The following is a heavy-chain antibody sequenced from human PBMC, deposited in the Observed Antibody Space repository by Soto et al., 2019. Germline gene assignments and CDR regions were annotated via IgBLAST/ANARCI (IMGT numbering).Heavy chain of an antibody. V-gene: IGHV1-18*04. J-gene: IGHJ6*02. D-gene: IGHD3-9*01. CDR1: GYTFTSYG. Sequence: ASVKVSCKASGYTFTSYGISWVRQAPGQGLEWMGWISAYNGNTNYAQKLQGRVTMTTDTSTSTAYMELRSLRSDDTAVYYCAREGHYDILTGYSRYYYYGMDVWGQGTTVTVSS. CDR2: ISAYNGNT. CDR3: AREGHYDILTGYSRYYYYGMDV.